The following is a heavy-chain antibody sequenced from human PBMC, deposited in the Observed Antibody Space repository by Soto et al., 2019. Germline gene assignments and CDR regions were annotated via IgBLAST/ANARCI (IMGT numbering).Heavy chain of an antibody. Sequence: PSETLSLTCTVSVGSISSYYWSWIRQPAGKGLEWIGRIYTSGSTNYNPSLKSRVTMSVDTSKNQFSLKLSSVTAADTAVYYCAREGGAYYYDSSGYPFDYWGQGTLVTVSS. CDR1: VGSISSYY. J-gene: IGHJ4*02. CDR3: AREGGAYYYDSSGYPFDY. D-gene: IGHD3-22*01. V-gene: IGHV4-4*07. CDR2: IYTSGST.